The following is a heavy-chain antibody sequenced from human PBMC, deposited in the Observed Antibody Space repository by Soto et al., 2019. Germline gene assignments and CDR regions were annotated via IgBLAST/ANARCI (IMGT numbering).Heavy chain of an antibody. CDR3: ARDSPLTTTRPGMDV. V-gene: IGHV3-48*01. J-gene: IGHJ6*02. D-gene: IGHD4-4*01. Sequence: SVKGRFTISRDNAKNSLYLQMNSLRVEDTAVYYCARDSPLTTTRPGMDVWGQGTTVTVSS.